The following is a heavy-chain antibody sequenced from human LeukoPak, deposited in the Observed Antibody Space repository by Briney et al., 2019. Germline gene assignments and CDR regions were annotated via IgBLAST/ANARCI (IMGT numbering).Heavy chain of an antibody. J-gene: IGHJ6*02. CDR1: GFTFSSYA. CDR3: ARDLNTGMDV. Sequence: GGSLRLSCAASGFTFSSYAMSWIRQAPGKGLEWLSYISGNGRFIEYADSVKGRFTISRDSAQNLLYLQMNSLRAEDTAIYYCARDLNTGMDVWGRGTTVTVS. D-gene: IGHD2/OR15-2a*01. V-gene: IGHV3-11*01. CDR2: ISGNGRFI.